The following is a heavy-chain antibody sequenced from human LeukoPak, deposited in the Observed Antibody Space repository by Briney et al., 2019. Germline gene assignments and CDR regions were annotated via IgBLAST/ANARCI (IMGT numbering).Heavy chain of an antibody. CDR3: AKDRQPGGMGDC. Sequence: GGSLRLSCAASGFTFRSYGMHWVRQAPGKGLEWVALISHDGSNQYYADSVKGRFTISRGNSKNTLFLQMNSLRAEDTAVYCCAKDRQPGGMGDCWGQGTLVTVSS. J-gene: IGHJ4*02. CDR1: GFTFRSYG. V-gene: IGHV3-30*18. D-gene: IGHD2-2*01. CDR2: ISHDGSNQ.